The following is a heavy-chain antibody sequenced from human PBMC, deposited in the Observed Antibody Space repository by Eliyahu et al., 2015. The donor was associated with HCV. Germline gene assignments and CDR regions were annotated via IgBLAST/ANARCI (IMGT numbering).Heavy chain of an antibody. CDR1: GGSISNYY. Sequence: QVQLKESGPGLVKPSETLSLTXSVSGGSISNYYLSWIRQTPGKGLEWIGYIYPSGSTNYNPSLQSRVTMSVDTSKNHFSLKLSSVTAADTALYYCARGEAAYNDFWSGYLGWGQGTMVTVSS. J-gene: IGHJ3*01. V-gene: IGHV4-4*07. CDR3: ARGEAAYNDFWSGYLG. D-gene: IGHD3-3*01. CDR2: IYPSGST.